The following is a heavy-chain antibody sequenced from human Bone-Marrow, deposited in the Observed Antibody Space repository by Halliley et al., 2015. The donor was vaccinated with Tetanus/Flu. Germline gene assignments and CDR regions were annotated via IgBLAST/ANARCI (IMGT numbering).Heavy chain of an antibody. D-gene: IGHD3-10*02. J-gene: IGHJ5*02. CDR3: ARGITMFAAYFDP. CDR2: HCVGGQT. CDR1: GFTVSRTY. Sequence: SLRLSCVVSGFTVSRTYMSWVRQTPGKGLEWVSLHCVGGQTYYAESVKGRFTISIDNSKNTLYLQLNSLTVDDTAVYYCARGITMFAAYFDPWGPGTLVTVSS. V-gene: IGHV3-53*01.